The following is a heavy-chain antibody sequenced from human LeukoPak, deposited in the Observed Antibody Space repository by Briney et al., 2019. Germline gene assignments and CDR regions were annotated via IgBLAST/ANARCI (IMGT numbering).Heavy chain of an antibody. V-gene: IGHV1-2*02. J-gene: IGHJ4*02. Sequence: ASVKVSCKASGYTFTGYYMHWVRQAPGQGLEWMGWINPNSGGTNYAQKFQGRATMTRDTSISTAYMELSRLRSDDTAVYYCARGNRHITMVRGPQGYWGRGTLVTVSS. CDR2: INPNSGGT. D-gene: IGHD3-10*01. CDR3: ARGNRHITMVRGPQGY. CDR1: GYTFTGYY.